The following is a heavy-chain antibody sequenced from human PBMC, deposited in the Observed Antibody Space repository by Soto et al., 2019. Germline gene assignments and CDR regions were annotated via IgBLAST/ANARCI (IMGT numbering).Heavy chain of an antibody. J-gene: IGHJ4*02. Sequence: EVQLLESGGGLVQPGGPRGLSCPPSGLTFGSNAMGWVPQAPGKGLEWVSGIRGNGGSKNYADSVKGGFTISRENSKNPLYLQMNSRGAEDTAIYYWAKDRGGYCTSTTCYGGGSFDYWGQGTLVTVSS. D-gene: IGHD2-2*01. V-gene: IGHV3-23*01. CDR2: IRGNGGSK. CDR3: AKDRGGYCTSTTCYGGGSFDY. CDR1: GLTFGSNA.